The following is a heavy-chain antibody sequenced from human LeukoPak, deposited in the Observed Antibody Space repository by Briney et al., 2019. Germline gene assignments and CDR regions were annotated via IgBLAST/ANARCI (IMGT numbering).Heavy chain of an antibody. J-gene: IGHJ5*02. D-gene: IGHD1-26*01. Sequence: GGSLRLSCAASGFTFSSYEMNWVRQAPGKGLEWVSYISSSGDTIYYADSVKGRFTISRDNAKNTLYLQMNSLRAEDTAVYYCAKSDYFDPWGQGTLVTVSS. CDR1: GFTFSSYE. V-gene: IGHV3-48*03. CDR3: AKSDYFDP. CDR2: ISSSGDTI.